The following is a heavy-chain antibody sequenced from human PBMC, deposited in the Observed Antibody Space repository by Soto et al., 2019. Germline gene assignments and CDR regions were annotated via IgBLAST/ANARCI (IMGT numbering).Heavy chain of an antibody. V-gene: IGHV1-69*02. CDR1: GGTFSSYT. CDR3: ASGDYCSSTSCKVYYYMDV. D-gene: IGHD2-2*01. Sequence: QVQLVQSGAEVKKPGSSVKVSCKASGGTFSSYTISWVRQAPGQGLEWMGRIIPILGIGNYAQKFQGRVTITENKSTRTDYMELSSLRSEDTAVYYCASGDYCSSTSCKVYYYMDVWGKGTTVTVSS. J-gene: IGHJ6*03. CDR2: IIPILGIG.